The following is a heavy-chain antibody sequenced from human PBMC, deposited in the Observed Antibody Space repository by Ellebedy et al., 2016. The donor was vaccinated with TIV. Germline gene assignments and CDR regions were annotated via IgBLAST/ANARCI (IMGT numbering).Heavy chain of an antibody. D-gene: IGHD2-8*01. CDR2: INAGNGNT. CDR3: ARGGYCTNGVCYALDY. V-gene: IGHV1-3*01. J-gene: IGHJ4*02. CDR1: GYTFTSYA. Sequence: ASVKVSCKASGYTFTSYAMHWVRQAPGQRLEWMGWINAGNGNTKYSQKFQGRVTITRDTSASTAYMELSSLRSEDTAVYYCARGGYCTNGVCYALDYWGQGTPVTVSS.